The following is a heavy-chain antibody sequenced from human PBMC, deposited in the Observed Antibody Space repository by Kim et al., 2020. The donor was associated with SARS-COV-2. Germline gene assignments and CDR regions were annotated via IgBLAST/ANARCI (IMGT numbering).Heavy chain of an antibody. Sequence: GGSLRLSCAASGFTFSSYGMHWVRQAPGKGLEWVAVISYDGSNKYYADSVKGRFTISRDNSKNTLYLQMNSLRAEDTAVYYCARARWELLPGYYYGMDVWGQGTTVTVSS. V-gene: IGHV3-33*05. J-gene: IGHJ6*02. CDR1: GFTFSSYG. CDR2: ISYDGSNK. CDR3: ARARWELLPGYYYGMDV. D-gene: IGHD1-26*01.